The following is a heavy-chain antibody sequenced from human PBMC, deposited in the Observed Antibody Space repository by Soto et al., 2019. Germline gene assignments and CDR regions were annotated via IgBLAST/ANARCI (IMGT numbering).Heavy chain of an antibody. CDR3: AYAGDYYDFWSDYSL. D-gene: IGHD3-3*01. CDR1: GFTFSSYG. CDR2: ISYDGSNK. J-gene: IGHJ4*02. Sequence: QVQLVESGGGVVQPGRSLRLSCAASGFTFSSYGMHWVRQAPGKGLEWVAVISYDGSNKYYADSVKGRFTISRDNSKNMLYMHMNSLRAEATAVYYCAYAGDYYDFWSDYSLWGQGTLVTVSS. V-gene: IGHV3-30*03.